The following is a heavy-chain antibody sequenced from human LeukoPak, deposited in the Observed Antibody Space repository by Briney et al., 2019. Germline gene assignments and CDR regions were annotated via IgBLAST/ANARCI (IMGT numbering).Heavy chain of an antibody. D-gene: IGHD2-2*01. CDR3: ARAAIVVVPAATERYYYYYGMDV. J-gene: IGHJ6*02. CDR1: GFTFSSYW. Sequence: PGGSLRLSCAASGFTFSSYWMHWVRQAPGKGLVWVSRINSDGSSTSYADSVKGRFTISRDNAKNKLYLQMNSLRAEDTAVYYCARAAIVVVPAATERYYYYYGMDVWGQGTTVTVSS. CDR2: INSDGSST. V-gene: IGHV3-74*01.